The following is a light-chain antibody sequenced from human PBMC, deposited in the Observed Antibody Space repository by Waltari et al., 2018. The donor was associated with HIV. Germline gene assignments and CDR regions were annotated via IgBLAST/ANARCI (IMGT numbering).Light chain of an antibody. V-gene: IGLV1-40*01. CDR1: GPNMGAGYE. CDR3: HSYDSSLSGSV. Sequence: QSVLTPPPSVSGAPGQRDTISCTGIGPNMGAGYEVHWYQQRPGTAPKVLIYGNTHRPSGVPDRFTGSKSASSASLVITGLRAEDEADYYCHSYDSSLSGSVFGGGTKLTVL. CDR2: GNT. J-gene: IGLJ3*02.